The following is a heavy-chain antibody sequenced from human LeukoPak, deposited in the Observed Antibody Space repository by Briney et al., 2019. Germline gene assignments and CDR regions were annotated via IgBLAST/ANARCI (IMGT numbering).Heavy chain of an antibody. CDR1: RYTFTSYD. Sequence: GASVKVSCKASRYTFTSYDINWVRQATGQGLEWMGWMNPNSGNTGYAQKFQGRVTMTRNTSISTAYMELSSLRSEDTAVYYCARGPPWDYDYVWGILNWFDPWGQGTLVTVSS. V-gene: IGHV1-8*01. CDR3: ARGPPWDYDYVWGILNWFDP. D-gene: IGHD3-16*01. J-gene: IGHJ5*02. CDR2: MNPNSGNT.